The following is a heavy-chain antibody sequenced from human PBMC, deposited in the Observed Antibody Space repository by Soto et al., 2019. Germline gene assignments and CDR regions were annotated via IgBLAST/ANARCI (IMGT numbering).Heavy chain of an antibody. Sequence: SETLRLTCTVSGGSLSSYCWSWIRQPPGKGLEWIGYIYYSGSTNYNPPLKSRITISVDTSKNQFSLKLSSVTAAGTAVYYCARGLEMATIGREGPYSAYWGQGTLVTVSS. CDR2: IYYSGST. V-gene: IGHV4-59*01. CDR1: GGSLSSYC. J-gene: IGHJ4*02. CDR3: ARGLEMATIGREGPYSAY. D-gene: IGHD5-12*01.